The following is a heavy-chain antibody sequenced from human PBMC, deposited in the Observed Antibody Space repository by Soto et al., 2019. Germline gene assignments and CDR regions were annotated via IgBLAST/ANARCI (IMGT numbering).Heavy chain of an antibody. Sequence: QVQLVQSGTEVKRPGDSVKVSCKASGYTFTGYYVHWVRQAPGQGLEWMGWINPNSGDTYLAQRFQGRVTMNRATSIGTAYMELRGLTSDDTSEYYCAKGGAIVAAGTRVYLYNAMDVWGQGTTVTVSS. CDR3: AKGGAIVAAGTRVYLYNAMDV. CDR1: GYTFTGYY. V-gene: IGHV1-2*02. D-gene: IGHD1-26*01. CDR2: INPNSGDT. J-gene: IGHJ6*02.